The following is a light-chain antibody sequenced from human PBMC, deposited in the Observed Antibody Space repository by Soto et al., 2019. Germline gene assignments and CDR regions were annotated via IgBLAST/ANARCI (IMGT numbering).Light chain of an antibody. J-gene: IGKJ1*01. CDR1: QSINSHY. CDR3: QQYAGSPPWT. Sequence: EILLTQSPVTRSLSPGERATLSCKTSQSINSHYLAWYQHKPGQAPRLLIHGASSRATGIPDRFSGSGSGTDFSLTISGLEPEDFAVYYCQQYAGSPPWTFGQGTKVDIK. V-gene: IGKV3-20*01. CDR2: GAS.